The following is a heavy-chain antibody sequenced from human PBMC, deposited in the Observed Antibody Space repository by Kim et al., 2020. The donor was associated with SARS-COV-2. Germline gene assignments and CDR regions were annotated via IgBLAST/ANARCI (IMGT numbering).Heavy chain of an antibody. Sequence: DHGKGRFTNSRDNSTNKRYLQMNSLRAEDTAVYYCARDTEWLRAGTVDYWGQGTLVTVSS. J-gene: IGHJ4*02. CDR3: ARDTEWLRAGTVDY. V-gene: IGHV3-30*01. D-gene: IGHD5-12*01.